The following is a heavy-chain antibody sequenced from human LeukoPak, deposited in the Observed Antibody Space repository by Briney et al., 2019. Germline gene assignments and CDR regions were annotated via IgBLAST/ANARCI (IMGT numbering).Heavy chain of an antibody. J-gene: IGHJ5*02. CDR3: AACPSYSSSWPRFDP. CDR1: GYTFINYG. CDR2: ISAYNVNT. D-gene: IGHD6-13*01. Sequence: ASVKVSCKGSGYTFINYGISWVRQAPGQGLEWMGWISAYNVNTNYAQNLQGRVTITTDESTSTAYMELSSLRSEDTAVYYCAACPSYSSSWPRFDPWGQGTLVTVSS. V-gene: IGHV1-18*01.